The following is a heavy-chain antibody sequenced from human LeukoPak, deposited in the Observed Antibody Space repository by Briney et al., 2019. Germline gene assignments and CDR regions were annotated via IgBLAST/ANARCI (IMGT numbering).Heavy chain of an antibody. CDR1: GFTFSSYD. D-gene: IGHD3-10*01. J-gene: IGHJ6*02. CDR3: ARDQKGVRGVYYYYYGMDV. CDR2: IGTAGDT. Sequence: GGSLRLSCAASGFTFSSYDMHWVRQATGKGLEWVSAIGTAGDTYYPGSVKGRFTIPRENAKNSLFLQMDSLRAEDTAVYYCARDQKGVRGVYYYYYGMDVWGQGTTVTVSS. V-gene: IGHV3-13*01.